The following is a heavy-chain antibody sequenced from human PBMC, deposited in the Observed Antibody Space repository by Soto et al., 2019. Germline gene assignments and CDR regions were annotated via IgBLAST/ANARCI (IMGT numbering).Heavy chain of an antibody. J-gene: IGHJ6*02. Sequence: QVQLVESGGGVVQPGRSLRLSCAASGFTFSSYAMHWVRQAPGKGLGWVAVISYDGRNKYYADSVKGRFTISRDNSKNTLYLEMNSLRVEDTAVYHCVRDTAYCSGGTCYSSHDMDVWGQGTTVTVSS. V-gene: IGHV3-30*04. CDR2: ISYDGRNK. CDR1: GFTFSSYA. CDR3: VRDTAYCSGGTCYSSHDMDV. D-gene: IGHD2-15*01.